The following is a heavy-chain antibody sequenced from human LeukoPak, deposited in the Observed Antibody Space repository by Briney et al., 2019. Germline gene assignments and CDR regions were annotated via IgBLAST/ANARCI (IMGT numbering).Heavy chain of an antibody. Sequence: PGGSLRLPCAASGFTFSDHYMDWVRLPPGKGLEWVGRIRNKANSYNTEYAASVKGRFTISRDDSKNSLYLQMNSLKTEDTAVCYCVRDLRRGIKHYMDVWGKGTTVTVSS. CDR3: VRDLRRGIKHYMDV. CDR2: IRNKANSYNT. V-gene: IGHV3-72*01. J-gene: IGHJ6*03. D-gene: IGHD5/OR15-5a*01. CDR1: GFTFSDHY.